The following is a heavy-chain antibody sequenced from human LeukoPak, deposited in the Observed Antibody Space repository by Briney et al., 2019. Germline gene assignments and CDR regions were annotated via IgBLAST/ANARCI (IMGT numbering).Heavy chain of an antibody. CDR2: IYYSGST. J-gene: IGHJ3*02. V-gene: IGHV4-39*07. CDR1: GGSISSSSYY. D-gene: IGHD4-23*01. CDR3: ARGVLVTDAFDI. Sequence: SETLSLTCTVSGGSISSSSYYWGWIRQPPGKGLEWIGSIYYSGSTYYNPSLKSRVTISVDTSKNQFSLKLSSVTAADTAVYYCARGVLVTDAFDIWGQGTMVTVSS.